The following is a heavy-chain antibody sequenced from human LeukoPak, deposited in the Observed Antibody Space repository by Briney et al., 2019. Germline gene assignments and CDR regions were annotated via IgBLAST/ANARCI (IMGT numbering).Heavy chain of an antibody. CDR2: ISGSSTTI. Sequence: GGSLRLSCAASGFTFSSYSMNWVRQAPGKGLEWVSYISGSSTTIYYAEFVKGRFTISRDNAKNSLYLQMNSLRSDDTAVYYCARGYYYDSSGYYYWGQGTLVTVSS. J-gene: IGHJ4*02. CDR3: ARGYYYDSSGYYY. CDR1: GFTFSSYS. V-gene: IGHV3-48*01. D-gene: IGHD3-22*01.